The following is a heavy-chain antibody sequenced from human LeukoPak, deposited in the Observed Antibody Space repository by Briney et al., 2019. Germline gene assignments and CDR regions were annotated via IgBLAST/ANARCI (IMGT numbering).Heavy chain of an antibody. V-gene: IGHV3-48*03. CDR3: ARDSFGGRFGELGNPFDY. D-gene: IGHD3-10*01. CDR1: GFTFSSYE. Sequence: PGGSLRLSCAASGFTFSSYEMSWVRQAPGKGLEWVSYISSSGSTIYYADSVKGRFTISRDNAKNSLYLQMNSLRAEDTAVYYCARDSFGGRFGELGNPFDYWGQGTLVTVSS. CDR2: ISSSGSTI. J-gene: IGHJ4*02.